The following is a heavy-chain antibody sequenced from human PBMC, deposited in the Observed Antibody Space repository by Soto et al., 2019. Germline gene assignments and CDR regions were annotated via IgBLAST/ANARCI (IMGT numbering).Heavy chain of an antibody. Sequence: GASVKVSCKASGYTFTSYGISWVRQAPGQGLEWMGWISAYNGNTNYAQKLQGRVTMTTDTSTSTAYMELRSLRSDDTAVYYCARGYCSSTSCYVPEFDYWGQGTLVTVSS. CDR3: ARGYCSSTSCYVPEFDY. CDR2: ISAYNGNT. V-gene: IGHV1-18*01. J-gene: IGHJ4*02. CDR1: GYTFTSYG. D-gene: IGHD2-2*01.